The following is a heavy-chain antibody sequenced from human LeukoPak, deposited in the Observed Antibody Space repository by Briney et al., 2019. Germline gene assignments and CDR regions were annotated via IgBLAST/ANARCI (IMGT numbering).Heavy chain of an antibody. CDR1: GGSFSGYY. J-gene: IGHJ5*02. CDR3: ARGGAGSSWYPGWFDP. D-gene: IGHD6-13*01. Sequence: SETLSLTCAVYGGSFSGYYWSWIRQPPGKGLEWIGEINHSGSTNYNPSLKSRVTISVDTSKNQFSLKLSSVTAADTAVYYCARGGAGSSWYPGWFDPWGQGTLVTVSS. V-gene: IGHV4-34*01. CDR2: INHSGST.